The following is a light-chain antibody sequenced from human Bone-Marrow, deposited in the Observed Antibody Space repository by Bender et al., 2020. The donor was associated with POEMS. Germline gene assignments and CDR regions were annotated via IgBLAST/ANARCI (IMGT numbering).Light chain of an antibody. Sequence: QSALTQPRSVSGSPGQSVTISCTGTISDVGGYNLVSWYQQHSGKAPKLMIYEGTTRPSGVSNRFSGSKSGNTASLTISGLQAEDEADYYCSSYAGISVVLFGGGTKLTVL. CDR3: SSYAGISVVL. CDR2: EGT. J-gene: IGLJ3*02. CDR1: ISDVGGYNL. V-gene: IGLV2-23*01.